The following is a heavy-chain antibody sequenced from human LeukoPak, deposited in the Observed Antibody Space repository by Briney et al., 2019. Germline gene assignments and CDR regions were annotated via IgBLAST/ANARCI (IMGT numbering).Heavy chain of an antibody. J-gene: IGHJ6*03. CDR2: IGSDESNK. CDR3: ARDGYGYGTFSHHYCYMDV. V-gene: IGHV3-30*02. Sequence: GGSLRLSCAASGFIFSTYGIHWVRQAPGKGLEWVAFIGSDESNKYYADSVKGRFTISRDNSKNTLYLQMNSLRAEDTAVYYCARDGYGYGTFSHHYCYMDVWGKGTTVTVSS. D-gene: IGHD5-18*01. CDR1: GFIFSTYG.